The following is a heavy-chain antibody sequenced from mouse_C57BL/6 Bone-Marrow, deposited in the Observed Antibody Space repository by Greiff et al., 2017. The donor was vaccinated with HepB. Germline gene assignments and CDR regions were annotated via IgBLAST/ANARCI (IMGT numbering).Heavy chain of an antibody. D-gene: IGHD1-1*02. CDR2: INPSNGGT. CDR1: GYTFTSYW. V-gene: IGHV1-53*01. CDR3: AREGGILYYFDY. J-gene: IGHJ2*01. Sequence: QVQLQQSGTELVKPGASVKLSCKASGYTFTSYWMHWVKQRPGQGLEWIGNINPSNGGTNYNEKFKSKATLTVDKSSSTAYMQLSSLTSEDSAVYYCAREGGILYYFDYWGQGTTLTVSS.